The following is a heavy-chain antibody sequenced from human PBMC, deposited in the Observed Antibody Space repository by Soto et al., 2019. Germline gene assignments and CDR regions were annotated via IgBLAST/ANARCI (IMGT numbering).Heavy chain of an antibody. Sequence: PXGSLRLSCVVCGFTFSSLEMNGVRQTAGKGLEWLSYIGRSGETIYYADSVKGRFTISRDNAKSSLFLQMNGLRDEDTGIYYCARDSRGGAARRPTFYYWGRGTLVTVSS. V-gene: IGHV3-48*03. CDR1: GFTFSSLE. J-gene: IGHJ4*02. D-gene: IGHD6-6*01. CDR2: IGRSGETI. CDR3: ARDSRGGAARRPTFYY.